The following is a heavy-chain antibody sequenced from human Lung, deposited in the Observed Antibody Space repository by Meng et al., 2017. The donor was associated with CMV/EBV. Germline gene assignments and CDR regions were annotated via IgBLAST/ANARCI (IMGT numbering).Heavy chain of an antibody. V-gene: IGHV3-48*03. Sequence: GGSLRLXXAASGFTFSSYEMNWVRQAPGKGLEWVSYISSSGSTIYYADSVKGRFTISRDNAKNSLYLQMNSLRAEDTAVYYCARTIAAAPYYVDYWGQGTLVXVSS. J-gene: IGHJ4*02. CDR1: GFTFSSYE. D-gene: IGHD6-13*01. CDR3: ARTIAAAPYYVDY. CDR2: ISSSGSTI.